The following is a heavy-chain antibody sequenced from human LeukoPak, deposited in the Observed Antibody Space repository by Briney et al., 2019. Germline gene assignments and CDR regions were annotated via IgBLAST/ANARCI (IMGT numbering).Heavy chain of an antibody. V-gene: IGHV5-51*01. D-gene: IGHD1-26*01. Sequence: GESLKISGKGSGYLFTSYWIAWVRQMPGKGLDGMGIIYPGESDTRYSPSFQGQVTISPDKSLSTAYLQWSSLKGSDTAMYYCARRSGSFQGDYNFDYWGQGTLVTVSS. CDR1: GYLFTSYW. CDR2: IYPGESDT. J-gene: IGHJ4*02. CDR3: ARRSGSFQGDYNFDY.